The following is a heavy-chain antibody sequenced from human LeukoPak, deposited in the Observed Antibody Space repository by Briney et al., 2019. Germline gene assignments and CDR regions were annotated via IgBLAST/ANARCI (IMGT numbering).Heavy chain of an antibody. CDR3: ARERFSSGWYTQYNWFDP. Sequence: SETLSLTCAVYGGSFSGYYWSWIRQPPGKGLEWLGEINHSGSTNYNPSLKSRVTISVDTSKNQFSLKLSSVTAADTAVYYCARERFSSGWYTQYNWFDPWGQGTLVTVSS. V-gene: IGHV4-34*01. J-gene: IGHJ5*02. CDR1: GGSFSGYY. CDR2: INHSGST. D-gene: IGHD6-19*01.